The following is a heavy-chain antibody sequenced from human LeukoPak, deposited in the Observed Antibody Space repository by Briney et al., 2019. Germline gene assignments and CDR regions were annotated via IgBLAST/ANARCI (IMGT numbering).Heavy chain of an antibody. D-gene: IGHD4-17*01. J-gene: IGHJ4*02. CDR2: ISSSSDYI. V-gene: IGHV3-21*01. CDR3: ARGMGDYGDYSDY. CDR1: GFAFSSYS. Sequence: GGSLRLSCAAPGFAFSSYSINWVRQAPGEGLEWVSSISSSSDYIYYADSVKGRFTISRDNAKNSLYLQMNSLRADDTAMYFCARGMGDYGDYSDYWGQGALVTVSS.